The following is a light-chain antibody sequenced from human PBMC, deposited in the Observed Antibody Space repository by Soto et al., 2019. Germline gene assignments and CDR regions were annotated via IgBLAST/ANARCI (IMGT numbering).Light chain of an antibody. CDR3: QSYDRSRSGTV. V-gene: IGLV1-40*01. CDR2: GGS. J-gene: IGLJ1*01. CDR1: SSNIGAGYD. Sequence: QSVLTQPPSVSGAPGQRVTISCTGSSSNIGAGYDVHWYQHQPGTAPKLLIYGGSSRPSGVPDRFSGSKSGTSASLAITGLQAEDEADYYCQSYDRSRSGTVFGTGTKVTVL.